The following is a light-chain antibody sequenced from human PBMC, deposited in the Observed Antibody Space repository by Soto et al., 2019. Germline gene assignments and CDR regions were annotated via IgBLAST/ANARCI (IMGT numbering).Light chain of an antibody. J-gene: IGLJ1*01. Sequence: QSVLTQRASVSGSPGQSITISCTGTSSDVGGYNYVSWYQQHPCKAPKLMIYEVSNRPSGVSNRFSGSKSGNTASLTISGLQAEDEADYYCSSYTSSSTLEGVFGNGTKLTVL. V-gene: IGLV2-14*01. CDR2: EVS. CDR1: SSDVGGYNY. CDR3: SSYTSSSTLEGV.